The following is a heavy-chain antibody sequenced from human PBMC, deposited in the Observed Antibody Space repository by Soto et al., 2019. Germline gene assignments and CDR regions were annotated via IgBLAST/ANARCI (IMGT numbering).Heavy chain of an antibody. J-gene: IGHJ4*02. D-gene: IGHD4-17*01. Sequence: EVQLVESGGGLVQPGGSLRLSCAVSGFTVSSNNMSWVRQAPGKGLEWVSVIYSGGSTYYADSVKGRFTISRDNSKNTLYLQMNSLRAEDTAVYYCAREGIRSPLYYWGQGTLVTVSS. V-gene: IGHV3-66*01. CDR2: IYSGGST. CDR3: AREGIRSPLYY. CDR1: GFTVSSNN.